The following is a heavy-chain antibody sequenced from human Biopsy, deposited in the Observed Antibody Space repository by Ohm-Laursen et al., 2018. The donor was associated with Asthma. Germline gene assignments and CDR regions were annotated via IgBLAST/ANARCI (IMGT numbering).Heavy chain of an antibody. CDR3: GRERSYMVDY. D-gene: IGHD3-10*01. CDR1: GFTFGSYG. J-gene: IGHJ4*02. Sequence: SLRLSCAASGFTFGSYGLHWVRQAPGKGLEWVADIWFDGSNKHYADSVKGRFTISRDNSKNTLYLQMNSLRAEDAALYYCGRERSYMVDYWGQGTLVIVSS. V-gene: IGHV3-33*01. CDR2: IWFDGSNK.